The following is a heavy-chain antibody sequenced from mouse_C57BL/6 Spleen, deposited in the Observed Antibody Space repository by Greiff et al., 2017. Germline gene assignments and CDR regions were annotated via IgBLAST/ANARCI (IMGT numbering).Heavy chain of an antibody. V-gene: IGHV1-81*01. CDR2: IYPRSGNT. Sequence: VQLQQSGAELARPGASVKLSCKASGYTFTSYGISWVKQRTGQGLEWIGEIYPRSGNTYYNEKFKGKGTLTADKSSSTAYMELRSLTSEDAAVYFCARWVEYDSDYARDYWGQGTSVTVSS. CDR3: ARWVEYDSDYARDY. J-gene: IGHJ4*01. CDR1: GYTFTSYG. D-gene: IGHD2-4*01.